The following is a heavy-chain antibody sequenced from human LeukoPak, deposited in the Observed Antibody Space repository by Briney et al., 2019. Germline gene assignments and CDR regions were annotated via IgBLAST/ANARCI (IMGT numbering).Heavy chain of an antibody. D-gene: IGHD2-15*01. CDR3: AREGGTXXXWYXXXXV. CDR1: GFTFSTYA. J-gene: IGHJ6*04. V-gene: IGHV3-64*01. CDR2: INSNGGTK. Sequence: GGSLRLSCAASGFTFSTYAMHWVRRAPGKGLEYVPLINSNGGTKYYANSVRGRFTVSRDNSENTLYLQMGSLRPEDMAVYYCAREGGTXXXWYXXXXVWGXGTTXXVSS.